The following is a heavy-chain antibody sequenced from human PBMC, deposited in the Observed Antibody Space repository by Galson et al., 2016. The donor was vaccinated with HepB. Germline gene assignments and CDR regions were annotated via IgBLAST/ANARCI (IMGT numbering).Heavy chain of an antibody. CDR2: VSYDGRRK. CDR3: ARSRGSYGSGSYWAVLDY. V-gene: IGHV3-30*09. D-gene: IGHD3-10*01. J-gene: IGHJ4*02. Sequence: LRLSCAASGFSFSNYALHWVRQAPGKGLEWVAVVSYDGRRKYYAGSVRGRFAISRDNSKNTLYLQMNSLRAEDTAVYYCARSRGSYGSGSYWAVLDYWGQGTLVTVSS. CDR1: GFSFSNYA.